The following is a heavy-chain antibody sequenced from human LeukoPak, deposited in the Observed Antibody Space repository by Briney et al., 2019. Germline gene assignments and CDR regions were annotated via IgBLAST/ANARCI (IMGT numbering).Heavy chain of an antibody. D-gene: IGHD3-10*01. J-gene: IGHJ4*02. CDR1: GLSFSSYV. V-gene: IGHV3-30-3*01. CDR3: AKEGLITMVRGLLSYFDY. Sequence: AGGSLRLSCAAAGLSFSSYVMHWVRQAPGKGLEWVAVITHDVSTKHYGDSVEGRFTVSRDNSKNTLYLQMDSLRAEDTAVYYCAKEGLITMVRGLLSYFDYWGQGTLVTVSS. CDR2: ITHDVSTK.